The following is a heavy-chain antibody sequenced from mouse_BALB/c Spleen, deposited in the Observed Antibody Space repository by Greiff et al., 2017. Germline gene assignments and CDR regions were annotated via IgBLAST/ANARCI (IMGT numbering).Heavy chain of an antibody. J-gene: IGHJ3*01. D-gene: IGHD1-1*01. CDR2: IHPNSGNT. Sequence: VQLQQPGSVLVRPGASVKLSCTASGYTFTSSWMHWAKQRPGQGLEWIGEIHPNSGNTNYNAKFKGKATLTVDTSSSTAYVDLSSLTSEDSAVYYCARQGGDYGSAAWFAYWGQGTLVTVSA. CDR1: GYTFTSSW. CDR3: ARQGGDYGSAAWFAY. V-gene: IGHV1S130*01.